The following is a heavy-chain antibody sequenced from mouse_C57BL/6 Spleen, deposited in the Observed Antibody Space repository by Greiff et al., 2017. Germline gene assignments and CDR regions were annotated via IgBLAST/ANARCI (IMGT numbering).Heavy chain of an antibody. Sequence: QVQLKQSGPELVKPGASVKISCKASGYAFSSSWMNWVKQRPGKGLEWIGRIYPGDGDTNYNGKFKGKATLTADKSSSTADMQLSSLTSEDSAVYFCARVYDGYYDYWGQGTTLTVSS. J-gene: IGHJ2*01. CDR1: GYAFSSSW. CDR3: ARVYDGYYDY. D-gene: IGHD2-3*01. V-gene: IGHV1-82*01. CDR2: IYPGDGDT.